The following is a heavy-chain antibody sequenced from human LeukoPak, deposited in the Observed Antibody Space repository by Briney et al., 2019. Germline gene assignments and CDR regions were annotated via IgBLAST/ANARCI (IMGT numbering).Heavy chain of an antibody. CDR2: IIPAPGTS. D-gene: IGHD2-2*01. J-gene: IGHJ6*02. V-gene: IGHV1-69*01. CDR3: AGRYCINTGCPRGNYYYFGLDV. Sequence: ASVKVSFKASGVTFSNYAVSWVRQAPGQGLEWMGGIIPAPGTSNYAQKFQGRVTITADESTSTAYMELSSLRSDDTAVYYCAGRYCINTGCPRGNYYYFGLDVWGRGTTVTVSS. CDR1: GVTFSNYA.